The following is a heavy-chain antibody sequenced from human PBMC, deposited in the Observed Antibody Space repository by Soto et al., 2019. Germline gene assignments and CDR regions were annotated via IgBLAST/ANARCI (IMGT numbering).Heavy chain of an antibody. CDR2: TYYRSKWYN. J-gene: IGHJ6*02. CDR3: ARGTYSSSSGRYYYYGMDV. D-gene: IGHD6-6*01. CDR1: GDSVSSNSAA. Sequence: PSHTLSLTCAISGDSVSSNSAAWNWIRQSPSRGLEWLGRTYYRSKWYNDYAVSVKSRITINPDTSKNQFSLQLNSVTPEDTAVYYCARGTYSSSSGRYYYYGMDVWGQGTTVTVSS. V-gene: IGHV6-1*01.